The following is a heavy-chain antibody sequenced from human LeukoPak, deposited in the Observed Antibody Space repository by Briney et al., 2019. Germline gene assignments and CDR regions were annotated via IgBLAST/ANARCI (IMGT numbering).Heavy chain of an antibody. V-gene: IGHV1-69*06. D-gene: IGHD6-13*01. CDR3: ARGTAAAGTEDAFDI. CDR2: IIPIFGTA. CDR1: GGTFSSYA. J-gene: IGHJ3*02. Sequence: SVKVSCKASGGTFSSYAISWVRQAPGQGLEWMGGIIPIFGTANYAQKFQGRVTITADKSTSTAYMELSSLRSEDTAVYYCARGTAAAGTEDAFDIWGQGTMVTVSS.